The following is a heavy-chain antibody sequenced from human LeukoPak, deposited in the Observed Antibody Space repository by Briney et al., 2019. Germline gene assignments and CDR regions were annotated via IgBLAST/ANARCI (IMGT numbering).Heavy chain of an antibody. CDR2: IYYSGST. Sequence: SETLSLTCTVSGGSISGYYWSWIRQPPGKGLEWIGYIYYSGSTNYNPSLKNRVTISVDTSKNQFSLKLRSVTAAGTTVYYCARSSSSQSLEFDPWGQGTLVTVSS. CDR1: GGSISGYY. V-gene: IGHV4-59*01. D-gene: IGHD2-2*01. J-gene: IGHJ5*02. CDR3: ARSSSSQSLEFDP.